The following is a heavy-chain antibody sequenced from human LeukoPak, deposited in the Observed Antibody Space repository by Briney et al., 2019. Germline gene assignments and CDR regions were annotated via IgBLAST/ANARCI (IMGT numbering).Heavy chain of an antibody. J-gene: IGHJ4*02. D-gene: IGHD3-22*01. CDR2: LYYSGST. Sequence: SETLSLTCTASGGSISSSSYYWDWIRQPPGKGLEWIGSLYYSGSTYYNPSLKSRVTISVDTSKNQFSLKLSSVTAADTAVFYCARRSYYDSSAIFGYWGQGTLVTVSS. CDR1: GGSISSSSYY. V-gene: IGHV4-39*01. CDR3: ARRSYYDSSAIFGY.